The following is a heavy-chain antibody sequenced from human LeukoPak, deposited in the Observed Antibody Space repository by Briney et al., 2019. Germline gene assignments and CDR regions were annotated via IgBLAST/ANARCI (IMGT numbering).Heavy chain of an antibody. CDR2: ISGSGYST. Sequence: GGSLRLSCAASGFTFSSSAMSWVRQAPGKGLEWVSAISGSGYSTYYADSVKGRFTISRDNSKNTLYLQMNSLRAEDTAVYYCAKVSWSSGSYSGGYWGQGTLVTVSS. CDR3: AKVSWSSGSYSGGY. V-gene: IGHV3-23*01. J-gene: IGHJ4*02. CDR1: GFTFSSSA. D-gene: IGHD1-26*01.